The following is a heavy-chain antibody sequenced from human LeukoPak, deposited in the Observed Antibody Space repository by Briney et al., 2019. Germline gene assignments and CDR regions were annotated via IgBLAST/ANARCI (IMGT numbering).Heavy chain of an antibody. V-gene: IGHV4-59*01. J-gene: IGHJ6*02. CDR1: GGSISSYY. D-gene: IGHD3-22*01. Sequence: SETLSLTCTVSGGSISSYYWSWIRQPPGKGLEWIGYIYYSGSTNYNPSLKSRVTISVDTSKNQFSLKLSSVTAADTAVYYCARGRYYYDSSGYETGRDYYYYGMEVSGHGATVTVSS. CDR2: IYYSGST. CDR3: ARGRYYYDSSGYETGRDYYYYGMEV.